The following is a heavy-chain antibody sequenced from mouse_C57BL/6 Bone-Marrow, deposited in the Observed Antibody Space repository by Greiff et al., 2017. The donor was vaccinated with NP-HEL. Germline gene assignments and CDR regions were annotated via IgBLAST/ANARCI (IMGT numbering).Heavy chain of an antibody. J-gene: IGHJ4*01. CDR3: ARSGSSYEYYAMDY. Sequence: VHLVESGPGLVAPSQSLSITCTVSGFSLTSYAISWVRQPPGKGLEWLGVIWTGGGTNYNSALKSRLSISKDNSKSQVFLKMNSLQTDDTARYYCARSGSSYEYYAMDYWGQGTSVTVSS. D-gene: IGHD1-1*01. CDR1: GFSLTSYA. CDR2: IWTGGGT. V-gene: IGHV2-9-1*01.